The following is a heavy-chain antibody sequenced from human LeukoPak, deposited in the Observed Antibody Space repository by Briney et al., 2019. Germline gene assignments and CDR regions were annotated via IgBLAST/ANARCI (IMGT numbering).Heavy chain of an antibody. Sequence: GGSLRLSCAASGFTFSSYTMNWVRQAPGKGLEWVSSISSSSSYIYYADSVKGRFTISRDNAKNSLYLQMNSLRAEDMALYYCAKGSLPSGVVTSDAFDIWGQGTMVTVSS. V-gene: IGHV3-21*04. CDR1: GFTFSSYT. D-gene: IGHD3-3*01. CDR2: ISSSSSYI. CDR3: AKGSLPSGVVTSDAFDI. J-gene: IGHJ3*02.